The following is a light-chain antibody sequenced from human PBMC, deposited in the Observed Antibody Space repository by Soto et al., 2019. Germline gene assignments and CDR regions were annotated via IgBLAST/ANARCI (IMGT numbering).Light chain of an antibody. J-gene: IGKJ1*01. CDR2: RAS. V-gene: IGKV3-15*01. CDR1: QSLGDN. CDR3: QQYSIWPPWT. Sequence: EIVMTQSPATLAVSPGDTATLSCRASQSLGDNLAWYQQKPGQAPRLLIFRASTRATGVPARFRASGSGTEFTLTISGLLSEDFAIYYCQQYSIWPPWTFGPGTRVEIK.